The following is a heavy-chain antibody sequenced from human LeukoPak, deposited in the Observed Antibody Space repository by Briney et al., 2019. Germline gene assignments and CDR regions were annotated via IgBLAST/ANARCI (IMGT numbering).Heavy chain of an antibody. V-gene: IGHV1-24*01. CDR3: ATVPEYYCSGGSCYRVELEAFDP. CDR2: FDPEDGET. D-gene: IGHD2-15*01. J-gene: IGHJ5*02. CDR1: GYTLTELS. Sequence: ASVKVSCKVSGYTLTELSMHWVRQAPGKGLEWMGGFDPEDGETIYAQKLQGRVTMTEDTSTDTAYMELSSLRSEDTAVYYCATVPEYYCSGGSCYRVELEAFDPWGQGTLVTVSS.